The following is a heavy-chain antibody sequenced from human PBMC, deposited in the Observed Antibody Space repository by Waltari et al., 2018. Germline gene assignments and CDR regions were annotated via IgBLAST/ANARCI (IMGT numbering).Heavy chain of an antibody. CDR1: GFPCSPSW. D-gene: IGHD2-21*01. J-gene: IGHJ3*02. CDR2: VKEDGSVK. CDR3: ARDPHYSAFDI. V-gene: IGHV3-7*01. Sequence: EVQLVESGGGLVQPGGSRRLSCAASGFPCSPSWMSWVCETQGKGLEFVANVKEDGSVKNYVDSVKGRFTISRDNAKNSLYLQMNSLRADDTAVYYCARDPHYSAFDIWGQGTMVTVSS.